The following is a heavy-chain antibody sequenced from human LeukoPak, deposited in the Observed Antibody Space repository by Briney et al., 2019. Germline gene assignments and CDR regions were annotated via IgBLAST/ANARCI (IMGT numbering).Heavy chain of an antibody. CDR1: GFTFSKFW. V-gene: IGHV3-74*01. D-gene: IGHD3-22*01. CDR3: ARDLGQYYDTSDNWFDP. CDR2: INSDGINT. J-gene: IGHJ5*02. Sequence: GGSLRLSCAASGFTFSKFWMHWVRQAPGKGLVWVSRINSDGINTSYADSVKGRFTISRDNAKNTLNLQMNSLRAEDTAVYYCARDLGQYYDTSDNWFDPWGQGTLVTVSS.